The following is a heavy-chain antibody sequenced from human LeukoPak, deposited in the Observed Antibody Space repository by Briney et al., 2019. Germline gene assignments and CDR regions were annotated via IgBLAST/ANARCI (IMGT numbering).Heavy chain of an antibody. D-gene: IGHD3-10*01. Sequence: SETLSLTCTVSGASISGYCWSWIRQPPGKGLECIGYIHFSGSTYYNPPLKSRVTISVDTSKTQFSLKVSSVTATDTALYYCARVLKAGNSGYYSDYWGPGTLVTVSS. CDR2: IHFSGST. CDR1: GASISGYC. V-gene: IGHV4-59*01. CDR3: ARVLKAGNSGYYSDY. J-gene: IGHJ4*02.